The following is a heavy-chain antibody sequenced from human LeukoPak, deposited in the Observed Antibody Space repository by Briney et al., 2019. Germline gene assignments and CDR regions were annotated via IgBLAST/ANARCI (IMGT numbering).Heavy chain of an antibody. J-gene: IGHJ5*02. CDR3: ARNRASYYDILPRGNWFDP. V-gene: IGHV4-31*03. Sequence: SQTLSLTCTVSGGSISSGGYYWTWIRQHPGKGLEWIGYIYYSGSTYYNPSLKSRVTISVDTSKNQFSLKLSSVTAADTAVYYCARNRASYYDILPRGNWFDPWGQGTLVTVSS. D-gene: IGHD3-9*01. CDR1: GGSISSGGYY. CDR2: IYYSGST.